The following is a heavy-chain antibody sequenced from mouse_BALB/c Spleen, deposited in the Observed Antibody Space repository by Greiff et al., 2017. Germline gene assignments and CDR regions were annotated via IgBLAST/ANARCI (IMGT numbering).Heavy chain of an antibody. CDR2: ISTYYGDA. J-gene: IGHJ4*01. V-gene: IGHV1S137*01. CDR3: ARITTATDYAMDY. D-gene: IGHD1-2*01. Sequence: VQLQHSGAELVRPGVSVKISCKGSGYTFTDYAMHWVKQSHAKSLEWIGVISTYYGDASYNQKFKGKATLTVDESSSTAYMQLSSLTSEDSAVYYCARITTATDYAMDYWGQGTSVTVSS. CDR1: GYTFTDYA.